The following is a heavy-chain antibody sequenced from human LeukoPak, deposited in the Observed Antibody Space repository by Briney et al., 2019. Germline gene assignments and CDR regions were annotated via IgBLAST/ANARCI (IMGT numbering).Heavy chain of an antibody. CDR2: INPNSGGT. Sequence: ASVRVSCKASGYTFTSYYMHWVRQAHGQGLEWMGWINPNSGGTNYAQKFQGRVTMTRDTSISTAYMELSRLRSDDTAVYYCACPYYYDSSGYYHPFDYWGQGTLVTVSS. CDR1: GYTFTSYY. D-gene: IGHD3-22*01. J-gene: IGHJ4*02. V-gene: IGHV1-2*02. CDR3: ACPYYYDSSGYYHPFDY.